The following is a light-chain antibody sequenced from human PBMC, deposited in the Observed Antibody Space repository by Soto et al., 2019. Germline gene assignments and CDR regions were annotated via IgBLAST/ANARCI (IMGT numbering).Light chain of an antibody. J-gene: IGKJ4*01. Sequence: EIVMTQSPATLSVSPGERATLSCRASQSVSSNLAWYQQKPGQAPRLLIYGTSTRATGIAARFSGSGSGTEFTLTINSLQSEDFAVYYCQQYNNWPPLTFGGGTKVEIK. CDR1: QSVSSN. CDR2: GTS. CDR3: QQYNNWPPLT. V-gene: IGKV3-15*01.